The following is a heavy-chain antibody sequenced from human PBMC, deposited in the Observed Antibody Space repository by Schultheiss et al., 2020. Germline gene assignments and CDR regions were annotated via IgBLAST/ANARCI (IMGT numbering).Heavy chain of an antibody. D-gene: IGHD1-1*01. V-gene: IGHV1-18*04. J-gene: IGHJ4*02. CDR3: EGKFGYNDY. CDR2: IIAYNGNT. CDR1: GYTFTSYV. Sequence: ASVKVSRKASGYTFTSYVINWVRQAPGQGLEWMGWIIAYNGNTNYAQKLQGRVTMTTDTSTSTAYMELRSLRSDDTAVYYCEGKFGYNDYWGQGTLVTVSS.